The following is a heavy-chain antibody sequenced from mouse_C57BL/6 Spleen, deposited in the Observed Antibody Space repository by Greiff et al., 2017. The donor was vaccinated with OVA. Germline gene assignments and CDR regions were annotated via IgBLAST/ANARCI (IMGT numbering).Heavy chain of an antibody. CDR1: GYSFTRYY. Sequence: QVQLQQSEPELVKPGASVKISCKASGYSFTRYYIHWVKQRPGQGLEWIGWIYPGSGNTKYNEKFKGKATLTADTSSSTAYMQLSSLTSEDSAVYYCARSDYYGDYAMDYWGQGTSVTVSS. V-gene: IGHV1-66*01. J-gene: IGHJ4*01. CDR2: IYPGSGNT. D-gene: IGHD1-1*01. CDR3: ARSDYYGDYAMDY.